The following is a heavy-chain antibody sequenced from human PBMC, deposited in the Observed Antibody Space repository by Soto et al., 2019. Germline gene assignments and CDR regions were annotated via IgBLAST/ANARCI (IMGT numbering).Heavy chain of an antibody. V-gene: IGHV1-69*01. CDR2: IIPMFATP. Sequence: QVQLVQSGAEVKKPGSSVKVSCKASGGTFSTCTISWVRQAPGQGLEWMGGIIPMFATPTYAQKFQGRVTITGDESTNTVYMEVSRLRSEETAVYFCAINIPPAIGEAGIHDYGMDVWGQGSTVPVS. D-gene: IGHD6-19*01. J-gene: IGHJ6*02. CDR1: GGTFSTCT. CDR3: AINIPPAIGEAGIHDYGMDV.